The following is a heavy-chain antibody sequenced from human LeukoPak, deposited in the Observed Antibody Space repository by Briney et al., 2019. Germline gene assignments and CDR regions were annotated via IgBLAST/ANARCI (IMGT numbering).Heavy chain of an antibody. J-gene: IGHJ5*02. CDR3: ARRDYCTSTTCYESYNWFDP. D-gene: IGHD2-2*01. CDR2: IYYSGST. Sequence: SETLSLACTVSGGSISSSSYYWGWIRQPPGKGLEWIGSIYYSGSTYYNPSLKSRVTISVDTSKNQFSLKLSSVTAADTAVYYCARRDYCTSTTCYESYNWFDPWGQGTLVTVSS. V-gene: IGHV4-39*01. CDR1: GGSISSSSYY.